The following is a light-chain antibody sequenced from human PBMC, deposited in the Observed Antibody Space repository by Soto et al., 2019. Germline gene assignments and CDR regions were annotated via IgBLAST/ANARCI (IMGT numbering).Light chain of an antibody. CDR2: DAS. CDR1: QSIGTW. Sequence: DIPMTQSPSTLSASVGDRVTITCRASQSIGTWLAWYQQKLGKAPKLLIYDASSLESGVPSRFSGSGSGTEFTLTISRLQPHDSATYYCQQYKSSPVFGQGTKVEIK. V-gene: IGKV1-5*01. J-gene: IGKJ1*01. CDR3: QQYKSSPV.